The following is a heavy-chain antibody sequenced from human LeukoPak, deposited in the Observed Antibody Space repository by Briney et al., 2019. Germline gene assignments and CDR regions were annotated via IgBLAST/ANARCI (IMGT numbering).Heavy chain of an antibody. J-gene: IGHJ4*02. CDR3: ARTPAPDPHYLDY. CDR1: GGSFSGYY. Sequence: PSETLSLTCAVYGGSFSGYYWSWIRQPPGKGLEWIGEINHSGSTNYNPSLKSRVTISVDTSKNQFSLRVRSVSAADTAVYYCARTPAPDPHYLDYWGQGALVTVSS. CDR2: INHSGST. V-gene: IGHV4-34*01. D-gene: IGHD1-14*01.